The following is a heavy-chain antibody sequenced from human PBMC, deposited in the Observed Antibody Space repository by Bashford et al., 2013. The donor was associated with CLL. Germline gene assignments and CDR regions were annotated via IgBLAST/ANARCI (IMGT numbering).Heavy chain of an antibody. CDR1: GYTFSDHY. V-gene: IGHV1-2*02. Sequence: ASVKVSCKASGYTFSDHYMHWVRQAPGQGLEWVGWVNPNGGGTVLAQKFQDRVTLTSDTSMSTAYMEVRRLKFDDTAVYYCARAGYCSGPSCSTGLIDNWGQGTLVTVSS. D-gene: IGHD2-2*01. CDR3: ARAGYCSGPSCSTGLIDN. CDR2: VNPNGGGT. J-gene: IGHJ4*02.